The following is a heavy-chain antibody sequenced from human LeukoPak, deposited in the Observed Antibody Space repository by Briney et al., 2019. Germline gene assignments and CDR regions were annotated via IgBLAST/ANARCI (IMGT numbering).Heavy chain of an antibody. D-gene: IGHD3-22*01. J-gene: IGHJ4*02. CDR3: ARDLYYYDSSGYYSEYFDY. CDR1: GGTFSSYA. V-gene: IGHV1-69*05. CDR2: IIPIFGTA. Sequence: ASVKVSCKASGGTFSSYAISWVRQAPGQGLEWMARIIPIFGTANYAQKFQGRVTITTDESTSTAYMELSSLRSEDTAVYYCARDLYYYDSSGYYSEYFDYWGQGTLVTVSS.